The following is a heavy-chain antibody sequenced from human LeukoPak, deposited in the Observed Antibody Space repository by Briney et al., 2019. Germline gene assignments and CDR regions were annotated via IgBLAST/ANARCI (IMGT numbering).Heavy chain of an antibody. J-gene: IGHJ6*03. D-gene: IGHD1-20*01. CDR2: IYTSGST. CDR1: GGSISIYY. Sequence: SETLSLTCTVSGGSISIYYWSWIRQPAGKGLEWIGRIYTSGSTNYNPSLKSRVTMSVDTSKNQFSLKLSSVTAADTAVYYCARGGSAITGTEPGINYCYYYMDVWGKGTTVTVSS. CDR3: ARGGSAITGTEPGINYCYYYMDV. V-gene: IGHV4-4*07.